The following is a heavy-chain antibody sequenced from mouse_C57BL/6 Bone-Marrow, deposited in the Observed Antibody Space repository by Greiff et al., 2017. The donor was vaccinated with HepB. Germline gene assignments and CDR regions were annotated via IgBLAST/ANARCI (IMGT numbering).Heavy chain of an antibody. CDR2: INPANGNT. J-gene: IGHJ3*01. V-gene: IGHV14-3*01. Sequence: VQLKESVAELVRPGASVKLSCTASGFNIKNTYMHWVKQRPEQGLEWIGRINPANGNTKYAPKFQGKATITADTSSNTAYLQLSSLTSEDTAIYYCARDYYGSSLVAYWGQGTLVTVSA. CDR1: GFNIKNTY. D-gene: IGHD1-1*01. CDR3: ARDYYGSSLVAY.